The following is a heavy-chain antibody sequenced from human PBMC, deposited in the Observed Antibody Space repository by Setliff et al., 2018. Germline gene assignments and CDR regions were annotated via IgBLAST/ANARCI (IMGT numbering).Heavy chain of an antibody. J-gene: IGHJ4*02. D-gene: IGHD3-10*01. CDR2: IFFSGTT. V-gene: IGHV4-59*08. CDR3: AGLYYSGSGSYYPFDY. CDR1: GGSISSYY. Sequence: KTSETLSLTCTVSGGSISSYYWSWIRQPPGKGLEWIGYIFFSGTTSYNPSLKSRVTISGDTSKNQFSLKLSSVTAADTAVYYCAGLYYSGSGSYYPFDYWGQGTLVTVSS.